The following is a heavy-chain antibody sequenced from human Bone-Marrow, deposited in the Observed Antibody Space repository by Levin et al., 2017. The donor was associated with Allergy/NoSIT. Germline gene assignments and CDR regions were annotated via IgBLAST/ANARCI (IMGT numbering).Heavy chain of an antibody. J-gene: IGHJ5*02. V-gene: IGHV3-21*01. Sequence: GGSLRLSCVASGFTFSSHNMNWVRQAPGKGLEWVASIVTGSSYRYYADSVKGRFTISRDNAKNSLYLQMNSLRVEDTALYFWARGVMRATGDYFDPWGQGTLVTVSS. D-gene: IGHD2-21*01. CDR3: ARGVMRATGDYFDP. CDR2: IVTGSSYR. CDR1: GFTFSSHN.